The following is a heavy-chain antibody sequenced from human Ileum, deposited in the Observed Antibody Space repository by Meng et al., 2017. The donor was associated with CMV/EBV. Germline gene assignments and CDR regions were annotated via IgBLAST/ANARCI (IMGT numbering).Heavy chain of an antibody. CDR3: AHGRGWLTDY. CDR1: GFSPITSEVG. Sequence: QITLKEFGPTLVKPTPTLTLTCTFSGFSPITSEVGVHWIRQPPGKALEWLALIYWDDDNRFSPSLKNRLTITKDTSKNQVVLRMTNMDPTDTATYYCAHGRGWLTDYWGQGTLVTVSS. J-gene: IGHJ4*02. CDR2: IYWDDDN. D-gene: IGHD6-19*01. V-gene: IGHV2-5*02.